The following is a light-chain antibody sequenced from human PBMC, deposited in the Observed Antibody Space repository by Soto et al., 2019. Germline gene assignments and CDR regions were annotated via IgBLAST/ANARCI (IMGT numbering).Light chain of an antibody. J-gene: IGKJ1*01. CDR1: ETISDN. CDR2: SAS. Sequence: EIVMTQSPATLSVSPGERATLSCRASETISDNLVWYQQKPGQAPRLLIHSASTRATGIPARFSGSGSGTEFTLTISSLQSEDFAVYYCQQHSHWPPWTFGQGTKV. CDR3: QQHSHWPPWT. V-gene: IGKV3-15*01.